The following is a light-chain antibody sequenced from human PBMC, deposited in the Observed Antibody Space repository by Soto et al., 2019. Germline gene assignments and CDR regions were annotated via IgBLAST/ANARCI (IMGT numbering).Light chain of an antibody. CDR2: EVS. V-gene: IGLV2-14*01. CDR1: SSDVGGYNY. CDR3: SSYTSSSTLV. J-gene: IGLJ1*01. Sequence: QSALTQPASVSGSPGQSITISCTGTSSDVGGYNYVSWYQQHPGKAPKLMIYEVSNRPSGVSNRFSGSKSGNTASLTISGLQAGDEADYYCSSYTSSSTLVFGTGTRSPS.